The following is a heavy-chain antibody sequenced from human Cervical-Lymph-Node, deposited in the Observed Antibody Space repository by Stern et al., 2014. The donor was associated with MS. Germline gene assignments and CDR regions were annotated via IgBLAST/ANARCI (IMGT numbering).Heavy chain of an antibody. Sequence: EVQLVESGGGLVQPGRSLRLSCAASGFTFDDYAMHWVRQAPGKGLEWVSGISWNSGSIGYADSVKGRFTISRDNAKNSLYLQMNSLRAEDTALYYCAKEVIEYSSSHFDYWGQGTLVTVSS. CDR3: AKEVIEYSSSHFDY. CDR1: GFTFDDYA. CDR2: ISWNSGSI. D-gene: IGHD6-6*01. V-gene: IGHV3-9*01. J-gene: IGHJ4*02.